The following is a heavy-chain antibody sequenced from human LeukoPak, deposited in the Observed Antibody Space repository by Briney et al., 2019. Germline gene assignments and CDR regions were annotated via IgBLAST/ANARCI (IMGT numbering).Heavy chain of an antibody. CDR3: ARAFDY. CDR2: ISSSGGI. Sequence: GGSLRLSCAASGFTFSSYDMNWVRQAPGKGLEWVSYISSSGGIYNADSVKGRFTISRDNAKNSLYLQMNSLRAEDTAVYYCARAFDYWGQGTLVTVSS. CDR1: GFTFSSYD. J-gene: IGHJ4*02. V-gene: IGHV3-48*01.